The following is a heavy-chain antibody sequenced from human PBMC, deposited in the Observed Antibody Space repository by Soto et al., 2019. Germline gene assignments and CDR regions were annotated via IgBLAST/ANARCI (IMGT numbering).Heavy chain of an antibody. V-gene: IGHV4-30-2*06. Sequence: QLQLQESGSRLVKPSETLSLTCAVSGGSMSSGSRSWNWIRQSPGKGLEWIGYIYYSGSTYYKPSLKSRVTISVDTSYNYFSLKLTSVSVADTGVYYCVRADLAVVGDYWGQGILVTVSS. D-gene: IGHD5-18*01. CDR1: GGSMSSGSRS. CDR3: VRADLAVVGDY. CDR2: IYYSGST. J-gene: IGHJ4*02.